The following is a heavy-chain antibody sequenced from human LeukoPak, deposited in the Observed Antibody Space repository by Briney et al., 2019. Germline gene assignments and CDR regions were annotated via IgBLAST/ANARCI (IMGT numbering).Heavy chain of an antibody. Sequence: PSETLSLTCTVSGGSITSNTYYWAWIRQPPGKGLEWIGSNYNSATTYYKPSLRSRISISVDSSKNQFSLKLSSVTAADTAIYYCASRWELRGPLDYWGKGMLVTVSS. D-gene: IGHD1-26*01. CDR1: GGSITSNTYY. J-gene: IGHJ4*02. V-gene: IGHV4-39*07. CDR2: NYNSATT. CDR3: ASRWELRGPLDY.